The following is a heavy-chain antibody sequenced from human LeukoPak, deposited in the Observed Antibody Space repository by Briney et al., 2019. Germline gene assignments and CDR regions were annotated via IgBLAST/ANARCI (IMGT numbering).Heavy chain of an antibody. CDR1: GFTFSSYW. V-gene: IGHV3-7*01. D-gene: IGHD1-26*01. Sequence: GGSLRLSCAASGFTFSSYWMSWVRQAPGKGLEWVANIKQDGSEKDYVDSVKGRLTISRDNAKNSLYLQMNSLRAEDTAVYYCAREIVGAARGRFDYWGQGTLVTVSS. CDR2: IKQDGSEK. J-gene: IGHJ4*02. CDR3: AREIVGAARGRFDY.